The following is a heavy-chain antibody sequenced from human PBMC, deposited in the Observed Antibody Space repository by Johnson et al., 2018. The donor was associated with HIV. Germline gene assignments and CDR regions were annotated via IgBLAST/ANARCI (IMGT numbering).Heavy chain of an antibody. D-gene: IGHD1-26*01. V-gene: IGHV3-49*04. CDR3: TTPSGSYVSSYDAFDI. Sequence: VQLVESGGGLVQPGRSLRLSCIVSGFTFGDYGMSWVRQAPGKGLEWVGFIRRKAYGGTTEYAASVKGRFTISRDDSKSIAYLQMNSLKTEDTAVYYCTTPSGSYVSSYDAFDIWGQGTMVTVSS. CDR2: IRRKAYGGTT. CDR1: GFTFGDYG. J-gene: IGHJ3*02.